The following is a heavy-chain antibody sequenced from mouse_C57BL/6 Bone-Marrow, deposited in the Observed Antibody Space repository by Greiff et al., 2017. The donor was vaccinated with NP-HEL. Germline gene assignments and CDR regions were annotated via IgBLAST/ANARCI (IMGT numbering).Heavy chain of an antibody. Sequence: DVKLQESGPGMVKPSQSLSLTCTVPGYSITSGYDWHWIRHFPGNKLEWMGYISYSGSTNYNPSLKSRISITHDTSKNHFFLKLNSVTTEDTATYYCARNYGSSSFAYWGQGTLVTVSA. D-gene: IGHD1-1*01. CDR1: GYSITSGYD. CDR3: ARNYGSSSFAY. CDR2: ISYSGST. J-gene: IGHJ3*01. V-gene: IGHV3-1*01.